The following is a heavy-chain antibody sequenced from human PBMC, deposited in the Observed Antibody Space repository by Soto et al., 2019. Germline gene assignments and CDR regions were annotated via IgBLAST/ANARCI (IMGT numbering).Heavy chain of an antibody. CDR1: GFTFTSSA. J-gene: IGHJ6*02. CDR3: AALKWGRNYYGMDV. D-gene: IGHD3-16*01. V-gene: IGHV1-58*01. CDR2: IVVGSGNT. Sequence: SVKVSCKASGFTFTSSAVQWVRQARGQRLEWIGWIVVGSGNTNCAQKFQERVTITRDMSTSTAYMELSSLRSEDTAVYYCAALKWGRNYYGMDVWGQGTTVTVSS.